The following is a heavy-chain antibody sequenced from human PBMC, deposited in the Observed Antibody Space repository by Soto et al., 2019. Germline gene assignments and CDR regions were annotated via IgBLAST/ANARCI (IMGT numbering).Heavy chain of an antibody. CDR1: GFTFSSYA. D-gene: IGHD3-3*01. CDR2: ISGSGGST. V-gene: IGHV3-23*01. Sequence: GGSLRLSCAASGFTFSSYAMSWVRQAPGKGLEWVSAISGSGGSTYYADSVKGRFTISRDNSKNTLYLQMNSLRAEDKAVYYCAKDGSPITIFGVVITYFDYWGQGTLVTVSS. CDR3: AKDGSPITIFGVVITYFDY. J-gene: IGHJ4*02.